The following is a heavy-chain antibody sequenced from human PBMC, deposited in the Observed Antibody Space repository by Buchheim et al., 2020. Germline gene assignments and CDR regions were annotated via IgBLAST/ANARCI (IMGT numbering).Heavy chain of an antibody. CDR2: IYYSGST. D-gene: IGHD6-19*01. CDR3: ARGDREGLVNFDY. J-gene: IGHJ4*02. CDR1: GGSISSYY. Sequence: QVQLQESGPGLVKPSETPSLTCTVSGGSISSYYWSWIRQPPGKGLEWIGYIYYSGSTNYKPSLKSRVTISVDTSKNQFSLKLSSVTAADTAVYYCARGDREGLVNFDYWGQGTL. V-gene: IGHV4-59*01.